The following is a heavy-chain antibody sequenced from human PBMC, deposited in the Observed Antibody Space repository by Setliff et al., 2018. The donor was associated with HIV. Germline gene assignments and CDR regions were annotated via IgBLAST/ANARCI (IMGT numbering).Heavy chain of an antibody. CDR2: VYYSRTSSHENFFPTGTT. D-gene: IGHD3-10*01. CDR3: ATYSAGECGRGY. V-gene: IGHV4-59*01. Sequence: SETLSLTCTVSGGSISDSHWSWIRQPPGKGLEWIGYVYYSRTSSHENFFPTGTTKYNPSLESRVTMSQDTSKNQFSLRLNSVTAADTAVYYCATYSAGECGRGYWGQGRLVTVSS. J-gene: IGHJ4*02. CDR1: GGSISDSH.